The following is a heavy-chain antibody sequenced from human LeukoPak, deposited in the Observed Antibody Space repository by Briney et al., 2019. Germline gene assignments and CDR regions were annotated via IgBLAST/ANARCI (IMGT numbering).Heavy chain of an antibody. CDR3: ARDIGWTKGPFDY. CDR1: GYSISSGYF. Sequence: PSETLSLSCEVSGYSISSGYFWAWTGQSPGKGRGVIAGIFHDGRTYYTPSVQSRVTISVDTFRNRFSLKLKSVTAADAAVYYCARDIGWTKGPFDYWGQGTLVTVSS. J-gene: IGHJ4*02. V-gene: IGHV4-38-2*01. D-gene: IGHD2-15*01. CDR2: IFHDGRT.